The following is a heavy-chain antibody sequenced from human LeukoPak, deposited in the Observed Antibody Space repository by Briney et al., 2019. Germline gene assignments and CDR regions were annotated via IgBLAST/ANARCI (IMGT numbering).Heavy chain of an antibody. CDR2: IRRNYET. Sequence: GGSLRLSCTASGYTLSGSHMHWVRQAPGKGLEWVGHIRRNYETAYGASVKGRFTISRDDSKNMAYLHMNSLRSEDTAFYFCARQTNSCHDYWGQGTLVTVSS. CDR3: ARQTNSCHDY. V-gene: IGHV3-73*01. CDR1: GYTLSGSH. J-gene: IGHJ4*02. D-gene: IGHD2-2*01.